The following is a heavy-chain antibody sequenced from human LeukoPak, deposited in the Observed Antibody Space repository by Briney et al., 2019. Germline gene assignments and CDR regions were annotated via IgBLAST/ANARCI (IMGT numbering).Heavy chain of an antibody. J-gene: IGHJ5*02. CDR1: GYTLTELS. D-gene: IGHD3-10*01. V-gene: IGHV1-24*01. Sequence: ASVKVSCKVSGYTLTELSMHWVRQAPGKGLEWMGGFDPEDGETIYAQKFQGGVTMTEDTSTDTAYMELSSLRSEDTAVYYCATMYYYGSGSPPWFDPWGQGTLVTVSS. CDR3: ATMYYYGSGSPPWFDP. CDR2: FDPEDGET.